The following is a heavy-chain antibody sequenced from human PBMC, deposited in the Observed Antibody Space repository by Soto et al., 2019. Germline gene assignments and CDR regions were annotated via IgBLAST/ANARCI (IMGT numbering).Heavy chain of an antibody. D-gene: IGHD4-4*01. Sequence: QVQLVQSGAEVKKPGASVKVSCKASGYTFTSHGISWVRQAPGQGLVWMGWISAYNGNTNYAQKLQGRVTMTIDTSTSTAYMELRSLRSDDTAVYYCARDSDLQSVRHYYYYYGMDVWGQGTTVTVSS. CDR3: ARDSDLQSVRHYYYYYGMDV. CDR1: GYTFTSHG. V-gene: IGHV1-18*04. J-gene: IGHJ6*02. CDR2: ISAYNGNT.